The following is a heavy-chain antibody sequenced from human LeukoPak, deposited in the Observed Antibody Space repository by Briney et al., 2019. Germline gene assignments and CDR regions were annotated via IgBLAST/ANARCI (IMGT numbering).Heavy chain of an antibody. CDR1: GGSISSYY. J-gene: IGHJ4*02. Sequence: SETLSLTCTVSGGSISSYYWSWIRQPPGKGLEWIGYIYYSGSTNYNPSLKSRVTISVDTSKNQFSLKLSSVAAADTAVYYCARVAYYYDSSGYYYFDYWGQGTLVTVSS. V-gene: IGHV4-59*01. D-gene: IGHD3-22*01. CDR3: ARVAYYYDSSGYYYFDY. CDR2: IYYSGST.